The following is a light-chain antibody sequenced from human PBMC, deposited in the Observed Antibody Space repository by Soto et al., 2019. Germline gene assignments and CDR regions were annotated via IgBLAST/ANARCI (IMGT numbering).Light chain of an antibody. Sequence: DVVMTQSPLSLPVTLGQPASISCRSSQSPLYSDGNSYLSWFQQRPGQSPRRLIYEVSIRDSGVPDRFSGSGAGTDFTLKISRVEAEDVGIYYFMQGTHWPLTFGQGTKVEIK. V-gene: IGKV2-30*01. J-gene: IGKJ1*01. CDR2: EVS. CDR1: QSPLYSDGNSY. CDR3: MQGTHWPLT.